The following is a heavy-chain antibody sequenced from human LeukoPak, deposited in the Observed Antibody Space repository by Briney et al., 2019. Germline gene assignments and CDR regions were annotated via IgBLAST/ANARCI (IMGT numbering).Heavy chain of an antibody. J-gene: IGHJ3*02. V-gene: IGHV3-21*01. CDR3: ARDTGLGSGWSLDAFDI. CDR1: GFTFSSYS. CDR2: ISSSSSYI. D-gene: IGHD6-19*01. Sequence: GGSLRLSCAASGFTFSSYSMNWVRQAPGKGLEWVSSISSSSSYIYYADSVKGRFTISRDNAKNSLYLQMNSLRAEDTAVYYCARDTGLGSGWSLDAFDIWGQGTMVIVSS.